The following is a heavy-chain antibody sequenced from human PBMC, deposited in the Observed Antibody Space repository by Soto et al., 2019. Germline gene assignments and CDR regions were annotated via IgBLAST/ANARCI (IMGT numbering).Heavy chain of an antibody. J-gene: IGHJ4*02. CDR3: STDASAGLDI. CDR2: IKSEIEGGTT. Sequence: GGSLRLSCAASGFTLSNVWMTWVRRAPGKGLEWVGRIKSEIEGGTTDYAAPVKGRFTISRDDSRNTLYLQMNSLKTEDTAVYYCSTDASAGLDIWGQGTQVTVSS. V-gene: IGHV3-15*01. D-gene: IGHD3-16*01. CDR1: GFTLSNVW.